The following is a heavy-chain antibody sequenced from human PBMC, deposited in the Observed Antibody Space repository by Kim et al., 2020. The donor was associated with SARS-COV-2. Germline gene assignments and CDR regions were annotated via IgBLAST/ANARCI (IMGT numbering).Heavy chain of an antibody. CDR3: AKSRVSVSYGGIFDF. Sequence: DSEKGRFTISRDNAKNSLYLQMNSLRAEDTAFYYCAKSRVSVSYGGIFDFWGKGTLVTVSS. J-gene: IGHJ4*02. V-gene: IGHV3-9*01. D-gene: IGHD3-16*01.